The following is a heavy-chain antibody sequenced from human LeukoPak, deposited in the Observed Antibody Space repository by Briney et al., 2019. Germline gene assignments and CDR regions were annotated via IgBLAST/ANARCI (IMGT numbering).Heavy chain of an antibody. CDR1: RFTFSNYW. Sequence: GGSLRLSCADSRFTFSNYWMSWVRQAPGKGLEWLTNIKQDGSEKYYVDSEKGRFTISRDNAKNSLYLQMNSLRTENTAVYYCARSVAGHDYWGQGILVTVSS. V-gene: IGHV3-7*03. CDR2: IKQDGSEK. D-gene: IGHD6-19*01. J-gene: IGHJ4*02. CDR3: ARSVAGHDY.